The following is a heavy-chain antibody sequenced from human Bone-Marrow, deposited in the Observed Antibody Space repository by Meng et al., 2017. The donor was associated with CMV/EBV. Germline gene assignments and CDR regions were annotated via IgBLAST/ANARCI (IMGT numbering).Heavy chain of an antibody. CDR3: ARDFWVDSGYSYYYGMDV. V-gene: IGHV1-46*01. Sequence: ASVKVSCKASGYTFTSYYMHWVRQAPGQGLEWMGIINPSGGSTSYAQKFQGRVTMTRDTSTSKVYMELSSLRSEDTAVYYCARDFWVDSGYSYYYGMDVWGQGTTVTVSS. J-gene: IGHJ6*02. D-gene: IGHD3-22*01. CDR2: INPSGGST. CDR1: GYTFTSYY.